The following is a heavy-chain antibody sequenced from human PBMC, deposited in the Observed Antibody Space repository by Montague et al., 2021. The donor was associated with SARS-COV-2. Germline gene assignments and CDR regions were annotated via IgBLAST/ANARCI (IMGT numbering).Heavy chain of an antibody. CDR1: GGSTNNFY. Sequence: SETLSLTCTVSGGSTNNFYWCWFGQPPRKEVVWFGFNYHSGGTAYYPSLKSRGTILIVNYKNKYSLHLTSVTAAATGDYYYAWTSLASASRRFDPWGQGTLVTVSS. V-gene: IGHV4-59*01. CDR2: NYHSGGT. D-gene: IGHD3-16*02. CDR3: AWTSLASASRRFDP. J-gene: IGHJ5*02.